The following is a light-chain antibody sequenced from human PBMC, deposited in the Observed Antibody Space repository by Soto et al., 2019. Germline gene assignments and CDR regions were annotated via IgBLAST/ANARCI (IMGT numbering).Light chain of an antibody. V-gene: IGKV3-11*01. CDR2: DAS. CDR3: QQRFNWPPKYT. Sequence: EIVLTQSPATLSLSPGERATLSCRASQSVSSYLAWYQQKPGQAPRHLIYDASNRATGIPARFSGSGSGTDFTLTISSLEPEDFAVYYCQQRFNWPPKYTFGQGTKLEIK. CDR1: QSVSSY. J-gene: IGKJ2*01.